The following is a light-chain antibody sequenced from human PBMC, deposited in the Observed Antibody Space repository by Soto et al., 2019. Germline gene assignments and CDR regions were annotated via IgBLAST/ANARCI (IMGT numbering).Light chain of an antibody. Sequence: QAVLTQPPSASGSPGQSITISCIGTADYGYVSWYQQHPGKAPRPLIYEVTKRPSGVPGRFSGSKSGNTAALTVFGLQAEDEAEYYCSAHAGRNTVLFGGGTKLTVL. CDR1: ADYGY. CDR2: EVT. J-gene: IGLJ3*02. V-gene: IGLV2-8*01. CDR3: SAHAGRNTVL.